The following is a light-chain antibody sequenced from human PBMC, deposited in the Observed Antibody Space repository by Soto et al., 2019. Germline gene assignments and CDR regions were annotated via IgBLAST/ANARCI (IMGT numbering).Light chain of an antibody. V-gene: IGLV1-40*01. Sequence: QSVLTQPPSVSGAPGPRVTISFTGSSSNIGAGYDVHWYQQLPGTAPKLLIYGNSNRPSGVPDRFSGSKSDTSASLAITGLQAEDEADYYCQSFDSSLSGYVFGTGT. CDR2: GNS. J-gene: IGLJ1*01. CDR1: SSNIGAGYD. CDR3: QSFDSSLSGYV.